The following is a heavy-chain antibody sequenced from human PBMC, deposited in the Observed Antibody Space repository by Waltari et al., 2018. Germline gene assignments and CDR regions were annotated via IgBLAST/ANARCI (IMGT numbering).Heavy chain of an antibody. CDR3: ASDLGGTAVATDAFDI. Sequence: SGGSLRRGYYWGWIRQPLGKGLEWIGSVSHSVSTYYNPSLKSRVTISIHMSKHQFSLELRSVTAADTAVYFCASDLGGTAVATDAFDIWGQGTMVIVSS. CDR1: GGSLRRGYY. J-gene: IGHJ3*02. V-gene: IGHV4-38-2*02. D-gene: IGHD6-19*01. CDR2: VSHSVST.